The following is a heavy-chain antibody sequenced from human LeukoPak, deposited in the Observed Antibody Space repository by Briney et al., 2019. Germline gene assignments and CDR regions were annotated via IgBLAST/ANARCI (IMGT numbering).Heavy chain of an antibody. CDR3: ARRGGSYSHSDF. CDR2: VSPFNGNT. D-gene: IGHD1-26*01. V-gene: IGHV1-18*01. CDR1: GYTFSSYG. J-gene: IGHJ4*01. Sequence: ASVKVSCKSSGYTFSSYGIIWVRQAPGQGLQWMGWVSPFNGNTDYAPKLQGRVTMTTDTSTTTAYMELRSLTSDDTAVYYCARRGGSYSHSDFWGHGTPVTVSS.